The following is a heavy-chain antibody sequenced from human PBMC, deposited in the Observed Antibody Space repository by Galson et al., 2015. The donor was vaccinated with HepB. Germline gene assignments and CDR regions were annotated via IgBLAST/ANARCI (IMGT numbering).Heavy chain of an antibody. CDR1: GDTFNDYY. D-gene: IGHD3-22*01. CDR2: INPNSGGT. V-gene: IGHV1-2*02. J-gene: IGHJ4*02. Sequence: SVKVSCKASGDTFNDYYIHWVRQAPGQGLEWMGWINPNSGGTHYAQKFQGRVTMTMDTSISTAYMELSRLKSDDTALYYCARARSGMYDSRGYYFDYWGQGTLVTVSS. CDR3: ARARSGMYDSRGYYFDY.